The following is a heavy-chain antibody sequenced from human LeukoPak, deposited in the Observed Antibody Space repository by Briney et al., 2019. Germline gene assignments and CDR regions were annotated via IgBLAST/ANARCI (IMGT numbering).Heavy chain of an antibody. Sequence: GGSLRLSCSASGFTFSRFAMTWVRHLPGKGLEWVSTISGNGLQTSYADSVKGRFSVSRDNSVNIVYLQMDSLRADDSALYSCAKDANYLDSSGYFIPFDYWGPGTLVTVAS. V-gene: IGHV3-23*01. CDR3: AKDANYLDSSGYFIPFDY. J-gene: IGHJ4*02. CDR2: ISGNGLQT. D-gene: IGHD3-22*01. CDR1: GFTFSRFA.